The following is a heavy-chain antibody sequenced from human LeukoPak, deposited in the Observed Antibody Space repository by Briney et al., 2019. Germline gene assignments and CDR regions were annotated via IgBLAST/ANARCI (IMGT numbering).Heavy chain of an antibody. D-gene: IGHD3-9*01. CDR2: INHSGST. CDR3: ARDLSIRYFDY. Sequence: SETLSLTCAVYGGSFSGYYWGWIRQPPGKGLEWIGEINHSGSTNYNPSLKSRVTISVDTSKSQFSLKLSSVTAADTAVYYCARDLSIRYFDYWGQGTLVTVSS. CDR1: GGSFSGYY. J-gene: IGHJ4*02. V-gene: IGHV4-34*01.